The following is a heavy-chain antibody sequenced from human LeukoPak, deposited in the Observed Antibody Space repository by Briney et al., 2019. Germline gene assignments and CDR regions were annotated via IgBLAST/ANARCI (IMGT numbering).Heavy chain of an antibody. Sequence: SETLSLTCTVSGGSISSYYWSWIRQPAGKGLEWIGRIYTSGSTNYNASLKSRVSMSVDTSKNQFSLKLSSVTAADTAVYYCASRKYYYDSSGYRYWYFDLWGRGTLVTVSS. CDR2: IYTSGST. D-gene: IGHD3-22*01. CDR1: GGSISSYY. V-gene: IGHV4-4*07. J-gene: IGHJ2*01. CDR3: ASRKYYYDSSGYRYWYFDL.